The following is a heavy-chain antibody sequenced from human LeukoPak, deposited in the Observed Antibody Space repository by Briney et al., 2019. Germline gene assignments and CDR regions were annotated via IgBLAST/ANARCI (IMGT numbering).Heavy chain of an antibody. CDR3: ARGPPRYSGYVLPYYFDY. CDR2: INHSGST. D-gene: IGHD5-12*01. Sequence: PSETLSLTCAVYGGSFSGYYWSWIRQPPGKGLEWIGEINHSGSTNYNPSLKSRVTISVDTSKNQFSLKLSSVTAADTAVYYCARGPPRYSGYVLPYYFDYWGQGTLVTVSS. V-gene: IGHV4-34*01. CDR1: GGSFSGYY. J-gene: IGHJ4*02.